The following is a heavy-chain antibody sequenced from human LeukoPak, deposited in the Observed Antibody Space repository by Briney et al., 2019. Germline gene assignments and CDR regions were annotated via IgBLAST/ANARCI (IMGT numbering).Heavy chain of an antibody. CDR1: GFTFSRYG. J-gene: IGHJ4*02. CDR3: AREDTSLVIAY. D-gene: IGHD5-18*01. V-gene: IGHV3-30*03. Sequence: GGSLRLSRAASGFTFSRYGMHWVRQAPGKGLEWVAVVSYDGDHKYYADSVKGRFTISRDNSKNTLYLQMNSLRAEDTAVYYCAREDTSLVIAYWGQGTLVTVSS. CDR2: VSYDGDHK.